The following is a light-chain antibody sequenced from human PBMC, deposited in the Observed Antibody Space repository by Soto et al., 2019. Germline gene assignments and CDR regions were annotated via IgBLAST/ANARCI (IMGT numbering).Light chain of an antibody. CDR2: DAS. V-gene: IGKV1-5*01. J-gene: IGKJ1*01. CDR3: PHYNIFSRP. Sequence: DIQITPSPSTLSASVGDRVFITCRASQSISNWLAWYQQKPGKAPKLLIYDASSLESGVPSRFSGSGSGTEFTLTISSLQPEDFATYYCPHYNIFSRPFGHGTKVDNK. CDR1: QSISNW.